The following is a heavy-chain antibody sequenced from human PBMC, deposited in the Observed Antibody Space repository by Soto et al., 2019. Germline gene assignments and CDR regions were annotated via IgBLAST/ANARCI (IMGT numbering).Heavy chain of an antibody. J-gene: IGHJ4*02. Sequence: VRRSGAGCGGNERSSGWCSYHQKPGKGLEWVSAISGSGGSTYYADSVKGRFTISRDNSKNTLYLQMNSLRAEDTAVYYFAKDIAAAGRPQSIDYWGQATFVT. CDR2: ISGSGGST. CDR3: AKDIAAAGRPQSIDY. D-gene: IGHD6-13*01. V-gene: IGHV3-23*01. CDR1: GGNERSSG.